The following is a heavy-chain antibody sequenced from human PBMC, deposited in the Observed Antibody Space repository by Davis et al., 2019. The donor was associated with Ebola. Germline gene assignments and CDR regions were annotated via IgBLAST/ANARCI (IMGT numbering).Heavy chain of an antibody. V-gene: IGHV3-23*01. J-gene: IGHJ4*02. CDR2: ISGSGGST. CDR1: GFTFSSYA. CDR3: AKGIYSGWALGGLRGDY. D-gene: IGHD6-19*01. Sequence: GESLKISCAASGFTFSSYAMSWVRQAPGKGLEWVSAISGSGGSTYYADSVKGRFTISRDTSKKTLFLQMNSLRAEDTAVYFCAKGIYSGWALGGLRGDYWGQGTLVTVSS.